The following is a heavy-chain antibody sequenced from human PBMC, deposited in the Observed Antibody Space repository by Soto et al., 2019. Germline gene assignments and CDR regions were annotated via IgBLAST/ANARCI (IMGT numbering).Heavy chain of an antibody. Sequence: GASVKVSCKASGGTFSSYAISWVRQAPGQGLEWMGGIIPIFGTANYAQKFQGRVTITADESTSTAYMELSSLRSEDTAVYYCAIHGNYYGSGSRWDDYWGQGTLVTVSS. V-gene: IGHV1-69*13. CDR1: GGTFSSYA. CDR3: AIHGNYYGSGSRWDDY. CDR2: IIPIFGTA. J-gene: IGHJ4*02. D-gene: IGHD3-10*01.